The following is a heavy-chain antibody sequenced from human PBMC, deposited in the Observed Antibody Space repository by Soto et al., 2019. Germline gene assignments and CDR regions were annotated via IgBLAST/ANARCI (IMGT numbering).Heavy chain of an antibody. J-gene: IGHJ5*02. CDR3: AGDRVPYSSSWYAAQDWFDP. Sequence: ASLKVSCKASGYTFTSYGINWVGQAPGRGLVLMVCISAYNGNPNYAQKLQGRVTMTTDTSTSTAYMELRSLRSDDTAVYYCAGDRVPYSSSWYAAQDWFDPW. D-gene: IGHD6-13*01. CDR1: GYTFTSYG. CDR2: ISAYNGNP. V-gene: IGHV1-18*04.